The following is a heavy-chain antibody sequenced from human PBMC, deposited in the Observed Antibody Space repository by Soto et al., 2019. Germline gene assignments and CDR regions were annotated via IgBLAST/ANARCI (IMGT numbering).Heavy chain of an antibody. CDR3: ARGRGITIFGVVGRGYPYYYMDV. V-gene: IGHV4-34*01. J-gene: IGHJ6*03. Sequence: QVQLQQWGAGLLKPSETLSLTCAVYGGSFSGYYWSWIRQPPGKGLEWIGEINHSGSTNYNPSLKSRVTISVDTSKNQFSLKLSSVTAADTAVYYCARGRGITIFGVVGRGYPYYYMDVWGKGTTVTVSS. CDR1: GGSFSGYY. CDR2: INHSGST. D-gene: IGHD3-3*01.